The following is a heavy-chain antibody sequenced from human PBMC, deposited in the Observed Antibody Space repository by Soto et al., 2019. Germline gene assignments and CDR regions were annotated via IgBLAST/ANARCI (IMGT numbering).Heavy chain of an antibody. CDR2: MNPNSGNT. J-gene: IGHJ6*02. CDR3: ARGRIAVAIYGMDV. D-gene: IGHD6-19*01. CDR1: GGTFSSYA. V-gene: IGHV1-8*02. Sequence: ASVKVSCKASGGTFSSYAISWVRQAPGQGLEWMGGMNPNSGNTGYAQKFQGRVTMTRNTSISTAYMELSSLRSEDTAVYYCARGRIAVAIYGMDVWGQGTTVTVSS.